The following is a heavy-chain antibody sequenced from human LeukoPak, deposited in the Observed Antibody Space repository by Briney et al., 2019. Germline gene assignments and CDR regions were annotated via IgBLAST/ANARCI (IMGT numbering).Heavy chain of an antibody. V-gene: IGHV1-2*02. CDR3: ARGGYDCSGGSCYPNWFDP. D-gene: IGHD2-15*01. CDR1: GYTFTGYY. CDR2: INPNSGGT. Sequence: GASVKVSCKASGYTFTGYYMHWVRQAPGQGLEWMGWINPNSGGTNYAQKFQGRVTMTRDTSISTAYIELSRLRSDDTAVYYCARGGYDCSGGSCYPNWFDPWGQGTLVTVSS. J-gene: IGHJ5*02.